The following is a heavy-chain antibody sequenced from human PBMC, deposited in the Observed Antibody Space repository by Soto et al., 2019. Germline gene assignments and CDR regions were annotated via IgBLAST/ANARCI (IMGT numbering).Heavy chain of an antibody. CDR2: SRNKGRGYST. J-gene: IGHJ3*02. D-gene: IGHD2-15*01. CDR1: GIIFGEHC. V-gene: IGHV3-72*01. CDR3: TSPLVVPTTGPFHI. Sequence: GGSLRLSCAPSGIIFGEHCMDWVRQAPGRGLEWVGRSRNKGRGYSTDYAASVKGRFTISRDDSKRSVHLQMNSLRTEDTAVYYCTSPLVVPTTGPFHIWGQGTMVTVSS.